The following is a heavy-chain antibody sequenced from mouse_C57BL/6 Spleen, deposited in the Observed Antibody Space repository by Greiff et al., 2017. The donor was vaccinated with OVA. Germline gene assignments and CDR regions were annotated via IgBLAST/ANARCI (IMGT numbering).Heavy chain of an antibody. CDR1: GFSLTSYG. CDR3: AKNGFYYDYDGFAY. D-gene: IGHD2-4*01. V-gene: IGHV2-4*01. Sequence: VQLKESGPGLVQPSQSLSITCTASGFSLTSYGVHWVRQPPGKGLEWLGVIWSGGSTDYNAAFISRLSISKDNSKSQVFFKMNSLQADDTAIYYCAKNGFYYDYDGFAYWGQGTLVTVSA. J-gene: IGHJ3*01. CDR2: IWSGGST.